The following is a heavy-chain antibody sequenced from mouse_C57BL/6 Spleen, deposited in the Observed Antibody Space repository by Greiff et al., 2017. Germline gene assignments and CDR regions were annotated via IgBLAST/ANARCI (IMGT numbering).Heavy chain of an antibody. CDR3: GRGATVRYFDG. CDR2: IYPGDGDT. V-gene: IGHV1-80*01. D-gene: IGHD1-1*01. CDR1: GYAFSSYW. J-gene: IGHJ1*03. Sequence: VQLQESGAELVKPGASVKISCKASGYAFSSYWMNWVKQRPGKGLEWIGQIYPGDGDTNYNGKFKGKATLTADKSSSTAYMQLSSLTSEDAAVYFCGRGATVRYFDGWGTGTTVTVSS.